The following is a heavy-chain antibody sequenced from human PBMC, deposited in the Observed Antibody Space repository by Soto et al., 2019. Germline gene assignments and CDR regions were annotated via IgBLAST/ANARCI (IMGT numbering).Heavy chain of an antibody. CDR3: ARDPAP. J-gene: IGHJ5*02. CDR1: GGSISSGGYY. Sequence: QVQLQESGPGLVKPSQTLSLTCTVSGGSISSGGYYWSWIRQHPGKGLEWIGYIYNSGSPYYNPSLQRRVTISAATAKNQFSLKLSSVTAADTAVYYCARDPAPWGQGTLVTVSS. CDR2: IYNSGSP. V-gene: IGHV4-31*03.